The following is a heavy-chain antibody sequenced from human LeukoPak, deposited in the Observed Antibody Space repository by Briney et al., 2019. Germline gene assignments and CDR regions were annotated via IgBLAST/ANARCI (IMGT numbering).Heavy chain of an antibody. V-gene: IGHV4-34*01. CDR3: ASLRPYYYGSGTPVSAFDY. Sequence: SETLSLTCAVYGESFSGFYWTWIRQPPGKGLEWIGEINHSGSTNYDPSLESRVTISVDTSKNQFSLKLSSVTAADTAVYYCASLRPYYYGSGTPVSAFDYWGQGTLVTVSS. CDR2: INHSGST. CDR1: GESFSGFY. J-gene: IGHJ4*02. D-gene: IGHD3-10*01.